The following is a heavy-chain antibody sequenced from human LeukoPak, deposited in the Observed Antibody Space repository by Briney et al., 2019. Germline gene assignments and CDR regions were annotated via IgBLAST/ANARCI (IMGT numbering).Heavy chain of an antibody. CDR3: ARGGVDYYDSSGYYVDY. V-gene: IGHV4-59*01. CDR1: GGSISTYY. D-gene: IGHD3-22*01. CDR2: IYYSGST. Sequence: SETLSLTCTVSGGSISTYYWSWIRQPPGKGLEWIGYIYYSGSTNYNPSLKSRVTISVDTSKNQFSLRLSSVTAADTAVYYCARGGVDYYDSSGYYVDYWGQGTLVTVSS. J-gene: IGHJ4*02.